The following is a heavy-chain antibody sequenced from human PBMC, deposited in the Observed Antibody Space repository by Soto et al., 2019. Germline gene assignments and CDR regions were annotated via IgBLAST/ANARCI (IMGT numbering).Heavy chain of an antibody. CDR3: ARGWGTGRWYYMDV. Sequence: SETLSLTCTVSGGSISSYYWSWIRQPPGKGLEWIGYIYYSGSTNYNPSLKSRVTISVDTSKNQFSLKLSSVTAADTAVYYCARGWGTGRWYYMDVWGKGTTVTVSS. V-gene: IGHV4-59*01. CDR2: IYYSGST. J-gene: IGHJ6*03. CDR1: GGSISSYY. D-gene: IGHD1-1*01.